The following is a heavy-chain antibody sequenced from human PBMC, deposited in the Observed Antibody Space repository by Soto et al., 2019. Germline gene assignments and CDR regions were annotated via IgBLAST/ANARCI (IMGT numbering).Heavy chain of an antibody. V-gene: IGHV4-34*01. Sequence: SETLSLTCAVYGGSFSGYYWSLIRQPPGKGLEWIGEINHSGSTNYNPSLKSRVTISVETSKNQFSLKLSSVIAADTAVYYCARGFRVTTVNRYFEYWGQGTLVTVSP. D-gene: IGHD4-17*01. CDR3: ARGFRVTTVNRYFEY. CDR1: GGSFSGYY. CDR2: INHSGST. J-gene: IGHJ4*02.